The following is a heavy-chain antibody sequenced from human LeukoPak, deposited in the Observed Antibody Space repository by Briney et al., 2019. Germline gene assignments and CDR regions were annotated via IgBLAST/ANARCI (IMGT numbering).Heavy chain of an antibody. CDR3: AQTRPGSYSDY. CDR2: ISSSSNDI. Sequence: GGSLRLSCAASGFTFSSYSMNWVRQAPGKGLEWVSSISSSSNDIYYADSVKGRFTISRDNSKNTLDLQMNSLRAEDTALYYCAQTRPGSYSDYWGQGTLVTVSS. V-gene: IGHV3-21*04. CDR1: GFTFSSYS. J-gene: IGHJ4*02. D-gene: IGHD1-26*01.